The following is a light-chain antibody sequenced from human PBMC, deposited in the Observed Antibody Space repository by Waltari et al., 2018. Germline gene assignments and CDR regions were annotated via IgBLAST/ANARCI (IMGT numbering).Light chain of an antibody. Sequence: QSALTQPASVSGSPGQSITLPCTGTRSTVGDYKYVSWYQQHPGKVPELIIYDVRYRPSGVSNRFSGSKSGNTASLTISGLQAEDEADYYCSSHATTSVIFGGGTKLTVL. J-gene: IGLJ2*01. CDR2: DVR. V-gene: IGLV2-14*03. CDR1: RSTVGDYKY. CDR3: SSHATTSVI.